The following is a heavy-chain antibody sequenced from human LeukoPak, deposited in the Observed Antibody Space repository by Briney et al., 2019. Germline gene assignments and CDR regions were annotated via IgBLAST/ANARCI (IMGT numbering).Heavy chain of an antibody. CDR3: ARGGSYSGYDPLDY. D-gene: IGHD5-12*01. CDR1: GGSISSYY. CDR2: IYYTGST. V-gene: IGHV4-59*01. J-gene: IGHJ4*02. Sequence: SETLSLTCTVSGGSISSYYWTWIRQPPGKGLEWTGYIYYTGSTNYNPSLKSRVTISVDRSKNQLSLKLSSVTAADTAVYYCARGGSYSGYDPLDYWGQGTLVTVSS.